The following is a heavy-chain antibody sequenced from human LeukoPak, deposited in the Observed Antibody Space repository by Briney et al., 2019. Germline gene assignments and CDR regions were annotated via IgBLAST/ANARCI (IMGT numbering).Heavy chain of an antibody. Sequence: SETLSLTCAVSGYSISSGYYWGWIRQPPGKGLEWIGSIYHSGSTYYNPSLKSRVTISVDTSKNQFSLKLSSVSAADTAVYYCARTNSAYYYMDVWGKGTTVTVSS. V-gene: IGHV4-38-2*01. J-gene: IGHJ6*03. CDR3: ARTNSAYYYMDV. CDR2: IYHSGST. CDR1: GYSISSGYY. D-gene: IGHD2/OR15-2a*01.